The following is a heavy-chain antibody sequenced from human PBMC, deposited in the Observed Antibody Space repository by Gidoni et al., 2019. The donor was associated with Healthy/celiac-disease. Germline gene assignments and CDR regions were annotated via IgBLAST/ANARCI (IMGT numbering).Heavy chain of an antibody. CDR3: ARPHIDYYYGMDV. D-gene: IGHD2-21*01. CDR1: GGSISSSSYY. J-gene: IGHJ6*02. Sequence: QLQLQESGPGLVKPSETLSLTCTVSGGSISSSSYYWGWIRQPPGKGLEWIGSIYYSGSTYYNPSLKSRVTISVDTSKNQFSLKLSSVTAADTAVYYCARPHIDYYYGMDVWGQGTTVTVSS. V-gene: IGHV4-39*01. CDR2: IYYSGST.